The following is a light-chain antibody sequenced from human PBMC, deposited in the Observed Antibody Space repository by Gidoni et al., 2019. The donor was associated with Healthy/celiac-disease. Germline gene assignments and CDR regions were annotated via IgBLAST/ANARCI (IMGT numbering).Light chain of an antibody. Sequence: ELVFTQSPGTLSLSPGERATLSCRASQSVSSSYLAWYQQKPGQAPRLLIYGASSRATGIPDRFSGSGSGTDFTLNISRLETEDFAVYYCQQYGSSPFTFGPGTKVDIK. CDR2: GAS. CDR1: QSVSSSY. V-gene: IGKV3-20*01. CDR3: QQYGSSPFT. J-gene: IGKJ3*01.